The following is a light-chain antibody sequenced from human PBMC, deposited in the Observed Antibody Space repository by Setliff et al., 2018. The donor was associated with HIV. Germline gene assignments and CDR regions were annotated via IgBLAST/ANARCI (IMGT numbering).Light chain of an antibody. CDR1: SSDIGGYNY. CDR3: SSYTSSSTPYV. CDR2: DVS. V-gene: IGLV2-14*03. J-gene: IGLJ1*01. Sequence: QSALTQPASVSGSPGQSITISCRGTSSDIGGYNYVSWYQQHPGKAPKLMLYDVSNRPSGVSSRFSGSKSGNTPSLTISGLQAEDEADYYCSSYTSSSTPYVFGTGTKVTVL.